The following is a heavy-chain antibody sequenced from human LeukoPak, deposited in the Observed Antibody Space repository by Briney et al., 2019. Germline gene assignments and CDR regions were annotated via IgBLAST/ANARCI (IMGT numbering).Heavy chain of an antibody. CDR2: IRQDGSDK. D-gene: IGHD6-19*01. J-gene: IGHJ6*03. V-gene: IGHV3-7*01. CDR3: ARGGGGSGCYYEYNYMDV. Sequence: GGSLRLSCGASGFTFRAYWMTWVRQAPGRGLDWVANIRQDGSDKYFMDSVKGRFTMSRDNAKNSLYLQMNSLRAEDTAVYYCARGGGGSGCYYEYNYMDVWGKGTTVIVSS. CDR1: GFTFRAYW.